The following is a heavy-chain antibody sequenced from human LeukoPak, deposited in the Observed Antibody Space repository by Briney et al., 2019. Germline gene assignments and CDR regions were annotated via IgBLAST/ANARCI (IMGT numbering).Heavy chain of an antibody. CDR1: GGSISTYY. J-gene: IGHJ4*02. CDR2: IHYSGST. CDR3: AREGTYYYDSSGYYYLDY. V-gene: IGHV4-59*12. D-gene: IGHD3-22*01. Sequence: SETLSLTCSVSGGSISTYYWSWIRQPPGKRLELIGYIHYSGSTNYNPSLKSRVTISLDTSKKQFSLKLSSVTAADTAVYYCAREGTYYYDSSGYYYLDYWGQGTLVTVSS.